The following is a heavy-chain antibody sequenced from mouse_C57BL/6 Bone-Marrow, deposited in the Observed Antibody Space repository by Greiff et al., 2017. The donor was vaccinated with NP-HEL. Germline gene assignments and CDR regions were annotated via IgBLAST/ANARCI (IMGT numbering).Heavy chain of an antibody. V-gene: IGHV1-63*01. CDR2: IYPGGGYT. Sequence: VQLQESGAELVRPGPSVKMSCKASGYTFTNYWIGWAKQRPGHGLEWIGDIYPGGGYTNYNEKFKGKATLTADKSSSTAYMQFSSLTSEDSAIYYCARSHYYYGSSGFAYWGQGTLVTVSA. D-gene: IGHD1-1*01. CDR1: GYTFTNYW. J-gene: IGHJ3*01. CDR3: ARSHYYYGSSGFAY.